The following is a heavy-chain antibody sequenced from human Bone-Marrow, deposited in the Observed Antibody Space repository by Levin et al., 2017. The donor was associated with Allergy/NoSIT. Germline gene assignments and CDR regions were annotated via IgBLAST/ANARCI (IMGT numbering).Heavy chain of an antibody. Sequence: GESLKISCAASGFTFSSYAMHWVRQAPGKGLEYVSAISSNGGSTYYANSVKGRFTISRDNSKNTLYLQMGSLRAEDMAVYYCARGEEGVPAAPMDVWGKGTTVTVSS. CDR2: ISSNGGST. V-gene: IGHV3-64*01. CDR1: GFTFSSYA. D-gene: IGHD2-2*01. CDR3: ARGEEGVPAAPMDV. J-gene: IGHJ6*04.